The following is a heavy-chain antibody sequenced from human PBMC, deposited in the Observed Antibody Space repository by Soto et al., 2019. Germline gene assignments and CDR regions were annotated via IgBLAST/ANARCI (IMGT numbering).Heavy chain of an antibody. D-gene: IGHD5-18*01. V-gene: IGHV4-59*01. CDR2: IYYSGST. CDR1: GGSISSYY. J-gene: IGHJ4*02. Sequence: SETRSLTCTVSGGSISSYYWSWIRQPPGKGLEWIGYIYYSGSTNYNPSLKSRVTISVDTSKNQFSLKLSSVTAAGTAVYYCARDHELWFTPDYWGQGTLVTVS. CDR3: ARDHELWFTPDY.